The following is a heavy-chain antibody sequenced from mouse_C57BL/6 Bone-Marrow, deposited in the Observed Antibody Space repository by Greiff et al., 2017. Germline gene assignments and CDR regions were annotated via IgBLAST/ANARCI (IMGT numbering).Heavy chain of an antibody. CDR1: GFTFSSYA. CDR3: ARVGSTMIRYCDV. D-gene: IGHD2-4*01. J-gene: IGHJ1*03. V-gene: IGHV5-4*03. Sequence: EVMLVESGGGLVKPGGSLKLSCAASGFTFSSYAMSWVRQTPEKRLEWVATISDGGSYTYYPDNVKGRFTISRDNAKNNLYLQMSHLKSEDTAMYYCARVGSTMIRYCDVWGTGTTVTVSS. CDR2: ISDGGSYT.